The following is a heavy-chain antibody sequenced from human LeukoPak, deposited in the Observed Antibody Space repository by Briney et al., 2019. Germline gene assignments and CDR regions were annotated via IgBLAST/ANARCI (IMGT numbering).Heavy chain of an antibody. CDR2: IYPGDSDT. J-gene: IGHJ4*02. D-gene: IGHD1-1*01. Sequence: GESLKISCQGSGYSFTTYWIGWVRQMPGKGLEWMGIIYPGDSDTRYNPSFQGQVTISADKSINTAYLQWSTLKASDTATYYCARQAATAYDYFDYWGQGTLVTVSS. V-gene: IGHV5-51*01. CDR1: GYSFTTYW. CDR3: ARQAATAYDYFDY.